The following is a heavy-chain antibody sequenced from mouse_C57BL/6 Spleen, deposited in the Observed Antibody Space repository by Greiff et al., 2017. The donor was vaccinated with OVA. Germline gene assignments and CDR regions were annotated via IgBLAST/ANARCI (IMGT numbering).Heavy chain of an antibody. CDR2: IYPRSGNT. CDR3: AHYYGRVDY. CDR1: GYTFTSYG. J-gene: IGHJ2*01. V-gene: IGHV1-81*01. D-gene: IGHD1-1*01. Sequence: QVQLKESGAELARPGASVKLSCKASGYTFTSYGISWVKQRTGQGLEWIGEIYPRSGNTYYNEKFKGKATLTADKSSSTAYMELRSLTSEDSAVYFCAHYYGRVDYWGQGTTLTVSS.